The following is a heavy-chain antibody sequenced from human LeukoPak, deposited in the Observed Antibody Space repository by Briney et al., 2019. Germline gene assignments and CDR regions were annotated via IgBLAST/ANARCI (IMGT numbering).Heavy chain of an antibody. D-gene: IGHD3-3*02. V-gene: IGHV4-34*01. CDR1: GGSFSGYY. CDR3: ARMGISPTPWFDP. CDR2: INHSGST. J-gene: IGHJ5*02. Sequence: PSETLSLTCAVYGGSFSGYYWSWIRQPPGKGLEWIGEINHSGSTNYNPSLKSRVTISVDTSKNQFSLKLSSVTAADTAVYYCARMGISPTPWFDPWGQGTLVTVSS.